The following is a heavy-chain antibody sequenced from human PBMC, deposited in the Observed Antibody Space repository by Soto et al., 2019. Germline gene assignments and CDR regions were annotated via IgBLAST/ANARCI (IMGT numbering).Heavy chain of an antibody. Sequence: EVQLLESGGGMVEPRGSLKLSCVASGLSFGTYVMNWVRQAPGKGLEWVSGVSGSGGRVYSADSVKGRFTISRDNSRNTLYLQMNSLRAEDTAIYYCAMTRLYDTGTNDYHRDALDIWGQGTQVTVSS. D-gene: IGHD3-22*01. CDR3: AMTRLYDTGTNDYHRDALDI. CDR2: VSGSGGRV. J-gene: IGHJ3*02. CDR1: GLSFGTYV. V-gene: IGHV3-23*01.